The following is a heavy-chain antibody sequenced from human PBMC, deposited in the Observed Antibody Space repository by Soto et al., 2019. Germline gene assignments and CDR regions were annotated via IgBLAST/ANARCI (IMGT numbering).Heavy chain of an antibody. D-gene: IGHD2-8*01. J-gene: IGHJ4*02. CDR2: IYYTGST. V-gene: IGHV4-39*01. CDR3: ARHPTIAERTVYAPHYSDH. CDR1: GGSISSTTYY. Sequence: SETLSLTCTVSGGSISSTTYYWGWIRQPPGKGLEWIGSIYYTGSTHYNPALKSRVTISVDTSKNQFSLKLSSVTAADTAVYYCARHPTIAERTVYAPHYSDHWGQGTLVTVSS.